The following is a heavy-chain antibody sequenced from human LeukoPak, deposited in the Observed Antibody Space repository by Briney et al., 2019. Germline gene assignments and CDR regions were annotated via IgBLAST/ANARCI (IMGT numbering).Heavy chain of an antibody. CDR3: AKDASARPSDY. D-gene: IGHD3-3*01. Sequence: GGSLRLFCAASGFTFSSYAMSWFRQAPGKGLEWVSFISDSGGSTYYADSVKGRFTISRDNSKNTLYLQMSSLRAEDTAIYYCAKDASARPSDYWGPGTLVTVSS. J-gene: IGHJ4*02. V-gene: IGHV3-23*01. CDR1: GFTFSSYA. CDR2: ISDSGGST.